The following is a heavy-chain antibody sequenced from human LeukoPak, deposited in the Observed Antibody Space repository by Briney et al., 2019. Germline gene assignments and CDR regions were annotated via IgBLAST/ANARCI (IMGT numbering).Heavy chain of an antibody. CDR1: GGSVTGGGDY. J-gene: IGHJ4*02. V-gene: IGHV4-31*03. D-gene: IGHD1-26*01. Sequence: TSETLSLTCSVSGGSVTGGGDYWSGIRQHPGKGLEWIGFASYSGGTYYNPSLMSRITISVDRSLNQFSLRMRDVTAADTAVYSCATAGWEYFYFDSWGQGALVAVSS. CDR2: ASYSGGT. CDR3: ATAGWEYFYFDS.